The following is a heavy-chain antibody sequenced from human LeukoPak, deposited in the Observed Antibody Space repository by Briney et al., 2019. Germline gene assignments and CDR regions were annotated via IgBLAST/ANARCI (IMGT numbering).Heavy chain of an antibody. D-gene: IGHD3-22*01. CDR2: IYPGDSDT. Sequence: GGALKISCKGSRYSFTSYWLGWVRQMPGKGLEWMGLIYPGDSDTRYSPSFQGQVTLSADKSISTAYLQWRNLQDPDTAMYYCAGSEPHYCDSSGYYYRQAPNFEYRGRGTLASVSS. CDR1: RYSFTSYW. J-gene: IGHJ4*02. CDR3: AGSEPHYCDSSGYYYRQAPNFEY. V-gene: IGHV5-51*01.